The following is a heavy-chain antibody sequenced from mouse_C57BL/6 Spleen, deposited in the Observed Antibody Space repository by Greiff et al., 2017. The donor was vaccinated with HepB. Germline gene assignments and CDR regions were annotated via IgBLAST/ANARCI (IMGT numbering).Heavy chain of an antibody. CDR2: INPGSGGT. J-gene: IGHJ4*01. D-gene: IGHD2-2*01. V-gene: IGHV1-54*01. Sequence: QVQLQQSGAELVRPGTSVKVSCKASGYAFTNYLIEWVKQRPGQGLEWIGVINPGSGGTNYNEKFKGKATLTADKSSSTAYMQLSSLTSEDSAVYFCARRGGYGEAMDYWGQGTSVTVSS. CDR3: ARRGGYGEAMDY. CDR1: GYAFTNYL.